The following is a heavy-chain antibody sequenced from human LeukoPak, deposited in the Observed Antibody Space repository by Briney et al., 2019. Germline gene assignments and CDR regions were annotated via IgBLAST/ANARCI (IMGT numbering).Heavy chain of an antibody. J-gene: IGHJ4*02. Sequence: GRSLRLSCAVSGLTLSNYGMSWVRQAPGKGLEWVAGISDSGGSTNYADSAKGRFTVSRDNSKNTLYLQMSSLRADDTAVYYCARGRGSSRYYFDYWGRGTLVTVSS. V-gene: IGHV3-23*01. CDR1: GLTLSNYG. D-gene: IGHD1-26*01. CDR2: ISDSGGST. CDR3: ARGRGSSRYYFDY.